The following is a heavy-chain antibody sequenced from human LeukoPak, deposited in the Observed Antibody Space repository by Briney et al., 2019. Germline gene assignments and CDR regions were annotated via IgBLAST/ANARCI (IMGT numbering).Heavy chain of an antibody. Sequence: SVKVSCKASGGTFSSYAISWVRQAPGQGLEWMGGIIPIFGTANYAQKFQGRVTITADESTSTAYMELSSLRSDDTAVYYCARDLRIPLIGSRFLNAFDIWGQGTMVTVSS. V-gene: IGHV1-69*13. D-gene: IGHD3-3*01. CDR2: IIPIFGTA. CDR1: GGTFSSYA. J-gene: IGHJ3*02. CDR3: ARDLRIPLIGSRFLNAFDI.